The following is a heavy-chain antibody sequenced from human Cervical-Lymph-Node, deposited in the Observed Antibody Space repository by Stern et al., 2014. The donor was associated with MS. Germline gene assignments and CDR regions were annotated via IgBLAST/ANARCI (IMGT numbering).Heavy chain of an antibody. CDR1: GFTFSAFG. V-gene: IGHV3-33*01. CDR2: IWYDGTSQ. CDR3: ARQYVNGQNCFDP. Sequence: VQLVESGGGVVQPGRSLRLSCTGSGFTFSAFGIHWVRQAPGKGLEWVAGIWYDGTSQYYRDSVKGRFTISRDNSKNTVYLQMNSLRVEDTAIFYCARQYVNGQNCFDPWGQGTLVTGSA. D-gene: IGHD2-8*01. J-gene: IGHJ5*02.